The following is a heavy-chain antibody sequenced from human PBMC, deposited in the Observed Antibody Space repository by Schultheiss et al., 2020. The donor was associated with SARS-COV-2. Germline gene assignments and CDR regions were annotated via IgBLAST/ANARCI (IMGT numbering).Heavy chain of an antibody. Sequence: GGSLRLSCAGFGFRFSSYAMHWVRQAPGKGLEWVAVISYDGSNKYYADSVKGRFTISRDNSKNTLYLQMNSLRAEDTAVYYCARVPDCSSTSCLAEYFQHWGQGTLVTVSS. CDR2: ISYDGSNK. CDR3: ARVPDCSSTSCLAEYFQH. CDR1: GFRFSSYA. J-gene: IGHJ1*01. D-gene: IGHD2-2*01. V-gene: IGHV3-30-3*01.